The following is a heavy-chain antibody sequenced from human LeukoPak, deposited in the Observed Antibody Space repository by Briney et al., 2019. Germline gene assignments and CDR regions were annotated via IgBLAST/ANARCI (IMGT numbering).Heavy chain of an antibody. CDR2: IKQDGSEK. J-gene: IGHJ4*02. Sequence: GGSLRLSCAASGFTFSSYWMSWVRQAPGKGLEWVANIKQDGSEKYYVDSVKGRFTISRDNAKNSLYLQMNSLRAEDTAVYYCASGDYYDSSGPFDYWGQGTLVTVSS. V-gene: IGHV3-7*01. D-gene: IGHD3-22*01. CDR3: ASGDYYDSSGPFDY. CDR1: GFTFSSYW.